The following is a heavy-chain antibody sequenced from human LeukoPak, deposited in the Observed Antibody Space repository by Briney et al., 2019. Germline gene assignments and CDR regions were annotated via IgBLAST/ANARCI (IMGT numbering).Heavy chain of an antibody. V-gene: IGHV1-69*13. Sequence: SVKVSCKASGGTFSSYAISWVRQAPGQGLEWMGGIIPIFGTANYAQKFLGRVTITADESTSTAYMELSSLRSEDTAVYYCAREATIAAAGTGEDWFDPWGQGTLVTVSS. CDR1: GGTFSSYA. D-gene: IGHD6-13*01. J-gene: IGHJ5*02. CDR2: IIPIFGTA. CDR3: AREATIAAAGTGEDWFDP.